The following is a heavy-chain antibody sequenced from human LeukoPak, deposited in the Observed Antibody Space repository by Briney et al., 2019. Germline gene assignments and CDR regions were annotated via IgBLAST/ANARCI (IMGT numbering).Heavy chain of an antibody. CDR2: ISGSGGRT. Sequence: GRSLRLSCAASGFTFSSYAMSWVRQAPGKGLEWDSAISGSGGRTYYADSVKGRFTISRDNSKNTLYLQMNSLRAEDTAVYYCAKDRPYSYGHNADPDGYFDYWGQGTLVTVSS. CDR1: GFTFSSYA. V-gene: IGHV3-23*01. J-gene: IGHJ4*02. D-gene: IGHD5-18*01. CDR3: AKDRPYSYGHNADPDGYFDY.